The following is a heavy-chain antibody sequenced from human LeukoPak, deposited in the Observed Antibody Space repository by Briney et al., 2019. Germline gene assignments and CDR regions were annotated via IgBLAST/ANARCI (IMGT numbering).Heavy chain of an antibody. V-gene: IGHV3-74*01. J-gene: IGHJ4*02. CDR3: ARSRYFDWFSMLYDY. CDR1: GFTFSSYW. Sequence: PGGSLRLSCAASGFTFSSYWMHWVRQAPGKGLVWVSRINSDGSSTSYADSVKGRFTISRDNAKNTLYLQMNSLRAEDTAVYYCARSRYFDWFSMLYDYWGQGTLVTVSS. CDR2: INSDGSST. D-gene: IGHD3-9*01.